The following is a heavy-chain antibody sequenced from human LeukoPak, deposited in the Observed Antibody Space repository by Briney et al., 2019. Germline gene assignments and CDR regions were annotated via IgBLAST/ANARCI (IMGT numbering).Heavy chain of an antibody. V-gene: IGHV1-2*02. CDR1: GYTFTGYY. Sequence: GASVKVSCKTSGYTFTGYYIHWVRQAPGQGLEWMGWINPNSGDTKYAQNFQGRVTMTRDTSISTAYMDLSRLRSDDTAVYYCARVNPTYDTTSSSYYGFDYWGQGTLVTVSS. CDR2: INPNSGDT. J-gene: IGHJ4*02. CDR3: ARVNPTYDTTSSSYYGFDY. D-gene: IGHD1-26*01.